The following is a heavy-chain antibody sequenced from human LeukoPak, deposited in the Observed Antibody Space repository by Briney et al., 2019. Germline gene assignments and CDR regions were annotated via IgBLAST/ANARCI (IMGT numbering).Heavy chain of an antibody. CDR2: INPRGGST. V-gene: IGHV1-46*01. CDR1: GYTFTSYY. D-gene: IGHD3-22*01. J-gene: IGHJ3*02. CDR3: ASGFMGYDRSGYYDDAFDI. Sequence: ASVKVSCKASGYTFTSYYMHWVRQAPGQGPEWMGIINPRGGSTDYAQKFQDRVTMTSDTSTSTAYMELSRLRSDDTAVYFCASGFMGYDRSGYYDDAFDIWGQGTMVTVSS.